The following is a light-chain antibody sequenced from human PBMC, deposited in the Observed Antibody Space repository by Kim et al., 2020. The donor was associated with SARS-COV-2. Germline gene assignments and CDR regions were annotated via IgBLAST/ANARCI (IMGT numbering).Light chain of an antibody. Sequence: SYELTQPPSVSVSPGQTASITCSGDKLGDKYACWYQQKPGQSPVLVIYQDSKRPSGIPERFSGSNSGNTATLTISGTQPMDEADYYCQAWDSSTLVFGGGTRRTVL. J-gene: IGLJ3*02. CDR3: QAWDSSTLV. CDR2: QDS. CDR1: KLGDKY. V-gene: IGLV3-1*01.